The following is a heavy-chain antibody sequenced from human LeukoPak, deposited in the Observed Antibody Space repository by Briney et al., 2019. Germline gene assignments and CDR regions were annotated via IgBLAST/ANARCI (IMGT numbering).Heavy chain of an antibody. D-gene: IGHD1-26*01. J-gene: IGHJ4*02. V-gene: IGHV3-23*01. CDR3: AKESGSYQLYYFDY. CDR2: ISGSGTST. CDR1: GFTSSSYA. Sequence: GGSLRLSCAASGFTSSSYAMSWVRQAPGKGLEWVSGISGSGTSTYYADSVKGRFTISRDNSKNTLHLQMNSLRAEDTAVYYCAKESGSYQLYYFDYWGQGTLVTVSS.